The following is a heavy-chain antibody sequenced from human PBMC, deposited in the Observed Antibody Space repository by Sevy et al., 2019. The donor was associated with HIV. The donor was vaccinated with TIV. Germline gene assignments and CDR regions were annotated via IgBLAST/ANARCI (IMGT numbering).Heavy chain of an antibody. CDR3: ASKRGYNDGPFDY. CDR2: IHYTGGT. J-gene: IGHJ4*02. V-gene: IGHV4-30-4*01. Sequence: SETLSLTCTVSGGSFTSSDSYWSWIRQPPGEGLGWIGYIHYTGGTYYNPFLKSRDAMSVDTSEKQFSLKLSFLTAADTAVYYCASKRGYNDGPFDYWGQGTLVTVS. D-gene: IGHD5-12*01. CDR1: GGSFTSSDSY.